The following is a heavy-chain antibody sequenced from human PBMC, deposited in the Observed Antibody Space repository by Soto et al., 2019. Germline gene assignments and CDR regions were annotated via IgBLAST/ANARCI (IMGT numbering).Heavy chain of an antibody. Sequence: SETLSLTCTVSGGSISSGGYYWSWIRQHPGKGLEWIGYIYYSGSTYYNPSLKSRVTISVDTSKNQFSLKLSSVTAADTAVYYCARDSLYCSGGSCYSRKYYFDYWGRGTLVTVSS. J-gene: IGHJ4*02. D-gene: IGHD2-15*01. V-gene: IGHV4-31*03. CDR3: ARDSLYCSGGSCYSRKYYFDY. CDR1: GGSISSGGYY. CDR2: IYYSGST.